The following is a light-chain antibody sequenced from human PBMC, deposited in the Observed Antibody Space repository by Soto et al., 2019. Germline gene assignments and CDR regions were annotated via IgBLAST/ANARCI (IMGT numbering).Light chain of an antibody. CDR1: SSNIGSYNF. V-gene: IGLV2-11*01. CDR2: DVT. Sequence: QSALTQPRSVSGSPGQSVTISCAGTSSNIGSYNFVSWYQQHPDKGPKLILFDVTKRPSGVPDRFSGSKSGNTASLTISGLQAEDEADYYCCSYAGTYSDVFGSGTKLTVL. J-gene: IGLJ1*01. CDR3: CSYAGTYSDV.